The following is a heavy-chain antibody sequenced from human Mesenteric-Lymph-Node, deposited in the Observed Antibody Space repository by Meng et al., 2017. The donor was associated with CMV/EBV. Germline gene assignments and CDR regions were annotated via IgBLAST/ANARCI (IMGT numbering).Heavy chain of an antibody. CDR1: GYTFSAYY. J-gene: IGHJ4*02. CDR3: ARTPTSSSLVYHDPFDY. Sequence: ASVKVSCKASGYTFSAYYIHWVRQATGQGLEWMGWMNPNSGKTGYAQKFQGRVTITRDTSISTAYMELSGLRSEDAAVYYCARTPTSSSLVYHDPFDYWGQGTLVTVSS. V-gene: IGHV1-8*03. CDR2: MNPNSGKT. D-gene: IGHD6-6*01.